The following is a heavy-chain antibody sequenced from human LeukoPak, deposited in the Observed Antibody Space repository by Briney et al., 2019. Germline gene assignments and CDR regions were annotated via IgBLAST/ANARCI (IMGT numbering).Heavy chain of an antibody. J-gene: IGHJ1*01. D-gene: IGHD3-22*01. CDR1: GGSFSGYY. CDR2: INHSGST. Sequence: SETLSLTCAVYGGSFSGYYWSWIRQPPGKGLEWIGEINHSGSTNYNPSLKSRVTISVDTSKNQFSLKLSSVTAADTAVYYCASNYYDSSGYYLEYFQHWGQGTLVTVSS. V-gene: IGHV4-34*01. CDR3: ASNYYDSSGYYLEYFQH.